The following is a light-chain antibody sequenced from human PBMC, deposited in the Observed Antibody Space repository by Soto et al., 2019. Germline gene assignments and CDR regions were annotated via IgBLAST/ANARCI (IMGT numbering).Light chain of an antibody. CDR3: QQCYMGWT. J-gene: IGKJ1*01. CDR1: QSIGRF. V-gene: IGKV1-5*01. Sequence: DFQMTQSPSTLSASVGDRVTITCRASQSIGRFLAWYQHQPGKAPKLLIYDASTLESGVPSRFSGTGSGTEFTFSITSLQPEDFGTYYCQQCYMGWTFGQGTKVDFK. CDR2: DAS.